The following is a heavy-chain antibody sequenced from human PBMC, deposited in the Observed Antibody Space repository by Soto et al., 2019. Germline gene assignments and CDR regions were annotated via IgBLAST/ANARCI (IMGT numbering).Heavy chain of an antibody. CDR3: ARGQEVGAHFFDS. V-gene: IGHV3-13*01. J-gene: IGHJ4*02. D-gene: IGHD2-15*01. CDR1: GFTFSGFD. CDR2: IGTAGDT. Sequence: PGGSLRLSCEASGFTFSGFDMHWVRQPTGKGLEWVSTIGTAGDTYYAVSVKGRFTISRDNAKISLSLQMNSLRAGDTAGDFCARGQEVGAHFFDSWGQGTQVTVSS.